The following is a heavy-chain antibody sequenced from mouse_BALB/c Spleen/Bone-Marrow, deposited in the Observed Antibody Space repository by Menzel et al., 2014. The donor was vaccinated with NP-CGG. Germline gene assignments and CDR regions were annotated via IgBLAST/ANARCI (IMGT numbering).Heavy chain of an antibody. J-gene: IGHJ2*01. CDR1: GFSLISYG. CDR3: AREDFRYDSFDY. CDR2: IWAGGST. Sequence: QVHVKQSGPGLVAPSQSLSISCAVSGFSLISYGVHWVRQPPGKGLEWLGVIWAGGSTNYNSALMSRLSISKDNSKSQVFLKMNSLQTDDTAIYYCAREDFRYDSFDYWGQDTTLTVSS. V-gene: IGHV2-9*02. D-gene: IGHD2-14*01.